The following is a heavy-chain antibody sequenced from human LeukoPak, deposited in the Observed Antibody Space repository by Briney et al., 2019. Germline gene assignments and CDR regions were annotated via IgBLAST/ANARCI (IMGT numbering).Heavy chain of an antibody. J-gene: IGHJ5*02. CDR2: IKEDGTEK. Sequence: GGSLRLSCAGSGFTFSDFWMTWVRQTPGKGLEWVANIKEDGTEKNLVDSVKGRFTISRDNTKNLLFLEMNNLRGDDTAVYYCARDRVFGGRGPFDPWGQGTLVTVSS. CDR3: ARDRVFGGRGPFDP. CDR1: GFTFSDFW. D-gene: IGHD3-3*01. V-gene: IGHV3-7*01.